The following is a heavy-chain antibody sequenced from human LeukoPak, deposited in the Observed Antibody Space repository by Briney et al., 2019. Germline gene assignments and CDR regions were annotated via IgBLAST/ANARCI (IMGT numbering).Heavy chain of an antibody. Sequence: PGGSLRLSCAASGFTFSSYAMYWVRQAPGKGLEYVSAISTNGGSTYYANSVKGRFTISRDNSKNTLYLQMGSLRAEDIAVYYCAGGSSWYRGIDYWGQGTLVTVSS. CDR2: ISTNGGST. V-gene: IGHV3-64*01. D-gene: IGHD6-13*01. CDR3: AGGSSWYRGIDY. J-gene: IGHJ4*02. CDR1: GFTFSSYA.